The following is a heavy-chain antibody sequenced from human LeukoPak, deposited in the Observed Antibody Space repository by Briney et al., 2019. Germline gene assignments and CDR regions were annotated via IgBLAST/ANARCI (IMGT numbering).Heavy chain of an antibody. Sequence: GGSLRLSCAASGFTFSTCAMSWVRQAPGKGLEWVSGISGTTSGTYYADSVKGRFTISRDNSKNTLFLQVNSLRAENTAVYYCAKGGKWDVTPFDYWGQGTLVTVSS. CDR1: GFTFSTCA. D-gene: IGHD1-26*01. J-gene: IGHJ4*02. CDR3: AKGGKWDVTPFDY. V-gene: IGHV3-23*01. CDR2: ISGTTSGT.